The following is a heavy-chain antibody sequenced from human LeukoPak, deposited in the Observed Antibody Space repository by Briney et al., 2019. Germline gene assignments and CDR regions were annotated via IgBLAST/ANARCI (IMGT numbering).Heavy chain of an antibody. V-gene: IGHV1-46*01. CDR2: INPSGGNT. CDR3: ARDRTHYYESSGYYSRWEY. J-gene: IGHJ4*02. CDR1: GYTFSSYS. Sequence: ASVKVSCKASGYTFSSYSLNWLRQAPGQGLEWMGIINPSGGNTNYAQRFQGRVTMTRDTSTSTVYMELSSLRSEDTAMYYCARDRTHYYESSGYYSRWEYWGQGTLVTVSS. D-gene: IGHD3-22*01.